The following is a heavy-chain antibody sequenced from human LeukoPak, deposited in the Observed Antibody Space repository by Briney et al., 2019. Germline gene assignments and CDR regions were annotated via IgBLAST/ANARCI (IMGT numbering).Heavy chain of an antibody. D-gene: IGHD3-22*01. CDR2: IYHSGST. J-gene: IGHJ4*02. V-gene: IGHV4-30-4*01. CDR1: GGSISSGDYY. CDR3: ARGPDSSGYYYFDY. Sequence: SPSQTLSLTCIVSGGSISSGDYYWSWIRQPPGKGLEWIGYIYHSGSTYYNPSLKSRVTISVDTSKNQFSLKLSSVTAADTAVYYCARGPDSSGYYYFDYWGQGILVTVSS.